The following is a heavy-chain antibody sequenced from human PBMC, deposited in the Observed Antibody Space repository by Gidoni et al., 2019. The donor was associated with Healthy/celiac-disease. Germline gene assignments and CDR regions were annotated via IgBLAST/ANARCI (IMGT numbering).Heavy chain of an antibody. CDR1: GFTVSSNY. CDR3: ARAGYGGNSHLDY. D-gene: IGHD4-17*01. J-gene: IGHJ4*02. V-gene: IGHV3-66*01. CDR2: IYSGGST. Sequence: EVQLVASGGGFVQPGGSLRLSWAASGFTVSSNYMSWVRQAPGKGLGWVSVIYSGGSTYYADSVKGRFTISRDNSKNTLYLQMNSLRAEDKAVYYCARAGYGGNSHLDYWGQGTLVTVSS.